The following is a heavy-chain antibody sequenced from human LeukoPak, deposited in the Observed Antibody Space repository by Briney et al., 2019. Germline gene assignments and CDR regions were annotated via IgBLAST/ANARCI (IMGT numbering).Heavy chain of an antibody. Sequence: GGSLRLSCAASGFTFSSYAMSWVRQAPGKGLEWVSSISSSSSYIYYADSVKGRFTISRDNAKNSLYLQMNSLRAGDTAVYYCARDRAADNWGQGTLVTVSS. CDR2: ISSSSSYI. V-gene: IGHV3-21*01. CDR3: ARDRAADN. D-gene: IGHD3-10*01. CDR1: GFTFSSYA. J-gene: IGHJ4*02.